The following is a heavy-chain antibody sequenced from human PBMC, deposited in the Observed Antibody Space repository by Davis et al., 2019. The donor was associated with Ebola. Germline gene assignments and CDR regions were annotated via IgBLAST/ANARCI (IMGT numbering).Heavy chain of an antibody. CDR3: ARWGRSRWLQSDY. J-gene: IGHJ4*02. CDR2: IDPSDSYT. Sequence: GESLKISCKGSGYSFTSYWISWVRQMPGKGLEWMGRIDPSDSYTSYSPSFQGHVTISADKSISTAYLQWSSLKASDTAMYYCARWGRSRWLQSDYWGQGTLVTVSS. CDR1: GYSFTSYW. V-gene: IGHV5-10-1*01. D-gene: IGHD5-24*01.